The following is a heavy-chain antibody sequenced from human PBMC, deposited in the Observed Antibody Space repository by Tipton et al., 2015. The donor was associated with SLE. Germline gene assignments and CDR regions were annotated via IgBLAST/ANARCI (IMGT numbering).Heavy chain of an antibody. CDR2: IKQDGSEE. V-gene: IGHV3-7*05. Sequence: SLRLSCAASGFTFSSYWMSWVRQTPAKGLEWVATIKQDGSEEHYVDSVKGRFTISRDNAKNSLYLQMNSLRAEDTALYYCARHRDGGAVDIWGRGTMVTVSS. CDR3: ARHRDGGAVDI. CDR1: GFTFSSYW. J-gene: IGHJ3*02. D-gene: IGHD3-16*01.